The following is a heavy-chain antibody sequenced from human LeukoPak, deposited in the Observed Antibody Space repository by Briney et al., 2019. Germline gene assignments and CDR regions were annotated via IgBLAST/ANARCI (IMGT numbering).Heavy chain of an antibody. CDR3: ARSVVVVPAAMRGIFDY. J-gene: IGHJ4*02. CDR1: GGSISSGDYY. Sequence: PSQTLSLTCTVSGGSISSGDYYWSWIRQPPGKGLEWIGYIYYSGSTYYNPSLKSRVTISVDTSKNQFSLKLSSVTAADTAVYYCARSVVVVPAAMRGIFDYWGQGTLVTVSS. CDR2: IYYSGST. D-gene: IGHD2-2*01. V-gene: IGHV4-30-4*01.